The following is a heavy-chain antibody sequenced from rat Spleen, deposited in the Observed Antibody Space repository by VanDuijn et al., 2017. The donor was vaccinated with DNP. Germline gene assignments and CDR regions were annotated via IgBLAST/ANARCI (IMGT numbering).Heavy chain of an antibody. CDR3: TRRSPAFAY. CDR2: ISNDGSVT. J-gene: IGHJ3*01. Sequence: EVQLVESGGGLVQPGGSLKLSCAASGFTFSDYYLAWVRQAPTKGLEWVATISNDGSVTYYRDSVKGRFTISRDNAQTTLYLQMDSLRSEDTATYYCTRRSPAFAYWGQGTLVTVSS. CDR1: GFTFSDYY. V-gene: IGHV5-7*01.